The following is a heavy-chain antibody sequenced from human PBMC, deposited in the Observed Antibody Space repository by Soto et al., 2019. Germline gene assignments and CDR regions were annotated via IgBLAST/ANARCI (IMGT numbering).Heavy chain of an antibody. D-gene: IGHD3-3*01. J-gene: IGHJ4*02. CDR2: ISGSGGNT. CDR1: GFTFSTYC. Sequence: GGSLRLSCVASGFTFSTYCMTWVRQAPGKGLEWVSGISGSGGNTYYADSVKGRFTISRDNSKNTLYLQMNSLRTEDTAVYYCARALDFWSAYFDYWGKGSLVTVSS. V-gene: IGHV3-23*01. CDR3: ARALDFWSAYFDY.